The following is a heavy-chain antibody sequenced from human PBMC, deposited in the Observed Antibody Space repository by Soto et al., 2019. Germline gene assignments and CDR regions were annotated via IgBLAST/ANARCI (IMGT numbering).Heavy chain of an antibody. J-gene: IGHJ6*03. V-gene: IGHV4-34*01. CDR1: GGSFSGYY. CDR2: INHSGST. D-gene: IGHD2-2*01. CDR3: ARGNIVVVPAAMIYYYYMDV. Sequence: SETLSLTCAVYGGSFSGYYWSWIRQPPGKGLEWIGEINHSGSTNYNPSLKSRVTISVDTSKNQFSLKLSSVTAADTAVYYCARGNIVVVPAAMIYYYYMDVWGKGTTVTVSS.